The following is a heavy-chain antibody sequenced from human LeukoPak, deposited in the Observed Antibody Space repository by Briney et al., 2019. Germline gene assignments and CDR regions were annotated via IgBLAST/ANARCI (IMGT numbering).Heavy chain of an antibody. J-gene: IGHJ4*02. V-gene: IGHV3-20*04. CDR1: GFTFDDDG. D-gene: IGHD6-13*01. Sequence: GGSLRGSCAASGFTFDDDGMSWVLQAPGKGLEWVSGNNWNGGSTGYADSVKGRFTISRDNAKNSLYLQMNSLRAEDTALYYCARDPIVERQPPEYYFDYWGQGTLVTVSS. CDR2: NNWNGGST. CDR3: ARDPIVERQPPEYYFDY.